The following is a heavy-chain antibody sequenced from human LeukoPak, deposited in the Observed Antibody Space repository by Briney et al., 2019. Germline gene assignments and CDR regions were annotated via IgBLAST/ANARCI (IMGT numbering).Heavy chain of an antibody. V-gene: IGHV3-48*01. CDR1: GFTFSSYS. CDR2: ISSSSSTI. CDR3: ARGIAVALVIAFDI. J-gene: IGHJ3*02. D-gene: IGHD6-19*01. Sequence: RAGGSLRLSCAASGFTFSSYSMNWVRQAPGKGLERVSYISSSSSTIYYADSVKGRFTISRDNSKNTLYLQMNSLRAEDTAVYYCARGIAVALVIAFDIWGQGTMVTVSS.